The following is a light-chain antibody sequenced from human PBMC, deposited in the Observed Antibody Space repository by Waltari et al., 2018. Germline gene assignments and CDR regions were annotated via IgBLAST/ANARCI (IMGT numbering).Light chain of an antibody. CDR1: QSISSW. Sequence: DIQMTQSPSTLSASVGDRVTITCRASQSISSWLAWYQQKPGKAPKLLIYKASSLESGVSSRFSGSGSGTEFTLTISSLQPDDFATYYCQQYNSYLFTFGPGTKVDIK. J-gene: IGKJ3*01. V-gene: IGKV1-5*03. CDR2: KAS. CDR3: QQYNSYLFT.